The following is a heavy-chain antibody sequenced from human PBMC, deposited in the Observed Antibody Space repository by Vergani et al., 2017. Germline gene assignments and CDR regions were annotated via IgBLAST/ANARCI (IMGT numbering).Heavy chain of an antibody. CDR1: GFTFNSYG. CDR2: IRSDESRR. V-gene: IGHV3-30*02. J-gene: IGHJ4*02. D-gene: IGHD2-15*01. Sequence: QVQLVESGGGVVQPGGSLRLSCAASGFTFNSYGMHWVRQAPGKGLEWVASIRSDESRRYYGDSMEGPFTISRDNSKNTLYLQMKSLRPEDTAVYYCAKEGGGYCSGGTCYPEYWGQGTLVIGS. CDR3: AKEGGGYCSGGTCYPEY.